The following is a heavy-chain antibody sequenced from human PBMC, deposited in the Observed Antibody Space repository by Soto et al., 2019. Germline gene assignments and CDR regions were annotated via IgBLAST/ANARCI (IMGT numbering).Heavy chain of an antibody. J-gene: IGHJ6*02. CDR3: ARQPSNGQWFL. CDR1: GYSFTSYW. CDR2: IYPGDSDI. V-gene: IGHV5-51*01. D-gene: IGHD3-22*01. Sequence: GESLKISCKVSGYSFTSYWIGWVRQMPGKGLEWTGTIYPGDSDIRYSPSFQGQVTISADKSISTAYLQWSSLKASDTAMYYCARQPSNGQWFLWGQGTTVTVSS.